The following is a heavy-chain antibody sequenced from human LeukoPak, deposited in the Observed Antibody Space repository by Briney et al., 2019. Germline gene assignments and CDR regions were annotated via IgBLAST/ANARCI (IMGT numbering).Heavy chain of an antibody. CDR1: GFTFSSYA. D-gene: IGHD6-19*01. Sequence: QPGGSLRLSCAASGFTFSSYAMSWVRQAPGKGLEWVSAISGSGGSTYYADSVKGRFTISRDNPKNTLYLQMNSLRAEDTAVYYCAKARDSSGWYFDYWGQGTLVTVSS. V-gene: IGHV3-23*01. CDR3: AKARDSSGWYFDY. J-gene: IGHJ4*02. CDR2: ISGSGGST.